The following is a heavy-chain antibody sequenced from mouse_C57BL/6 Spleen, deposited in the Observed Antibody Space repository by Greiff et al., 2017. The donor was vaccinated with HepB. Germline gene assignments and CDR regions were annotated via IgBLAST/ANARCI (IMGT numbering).Heavy chain of an antibody. CDR1: GFTFSDYG. Sequence: EVKLMESGGGLVKPGGSLKLSCGASGFTFSDYGMHWVRQAPEKGLEWVAYISSGSSTIYYADTVKGRFTISRDNAKNTLFLQMTSLRSEDTAMYYCARAHYYGYAMDYWGQGTSVTVSS. D-gene: IGHD1-2*01. CDR3: ARAHYYGYAMDY. CDR2: ISSGSSTI. V-gene: IGHV5-17*01. J-gene: IGHJ4*01.